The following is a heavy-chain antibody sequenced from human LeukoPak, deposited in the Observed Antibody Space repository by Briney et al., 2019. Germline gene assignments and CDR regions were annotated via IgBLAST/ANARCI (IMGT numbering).Heavy chain of an antibody. D-gene: IGHD1-26*01. CDR1: GGGFSSKW. CDR2: IYPGNFDT. V-gene: IGHV5-51*01. Sequence: PGESLQISCKAAGGGFSSKWIGWGRRLPGKGLEGMGIIYPGNFDTRYSPSFQGHVTISVDKSMNTAYLEWSSVKAADTARYYCASPNTRSSSLYFFDIWGQGTLVTVSS. J-gene: IGHJ3*02. CDR3: ASPNTRSSSLYFFDI.